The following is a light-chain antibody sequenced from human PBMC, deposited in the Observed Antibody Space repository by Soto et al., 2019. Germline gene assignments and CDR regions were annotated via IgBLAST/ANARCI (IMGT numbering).Light chain of an antibody. CDR2: EVR. Sequence: QSALTQPPSASGSPGQSVAISCTGTSSDVGGYNYVSWYQQRPGEAPKLIISEVRNRPSGISYRFTGSKSGNTASLTISGLQAEDEADYYCSSYTTTSTLVFGGGTKVTVL. CDR1: SSDVGGYNY. J-gene: IGLJ3*02. V-gene: IGLV2-14*01. CDR3: SSYTTTSTLV.